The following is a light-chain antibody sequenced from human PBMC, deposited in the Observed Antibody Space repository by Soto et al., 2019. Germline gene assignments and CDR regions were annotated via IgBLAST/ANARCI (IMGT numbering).Light chain of an antibody. CDR2: GAS. CDR3: QQYGSSPLT. J-gene: IGKJ5*01. Sequence: IVSTQSLATLSLSPGERHTLSCRVSQSVSSSYLAWYQQKPGQAPRLLIYGASSRATGITDRFSGSGSGTDFTLTISRLEPEDFAVYYCQQYGSSPLTFGQGTRLEIK. CDR1: QSVSSSY. V-gene: IGKV3-20*01.